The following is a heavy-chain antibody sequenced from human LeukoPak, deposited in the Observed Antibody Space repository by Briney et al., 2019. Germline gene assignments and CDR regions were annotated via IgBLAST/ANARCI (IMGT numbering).Heavy chain of an antibody. CDR3: ASPTPVLREDYSYYGMDV. CDR2: ISSSGSTI. J-gene: IGHJ6*02. V-gene: IGHV3-11*01. Sequence: GGSLTLSCAASGFTFSDYYMSWIRQAPGKGLEWVSYISSSGSTIYYADSVKGRFTISIDNANKSLYLQMNSLRAEDTAVYYCASPTPVLREDYSYYGMDVWGQGTTVTVSS. CDR1: GFTFSDYY. D-gene: IGHD3-3*01.